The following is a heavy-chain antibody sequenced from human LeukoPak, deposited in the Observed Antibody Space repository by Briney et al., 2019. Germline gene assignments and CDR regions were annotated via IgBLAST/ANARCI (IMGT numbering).Heavy chain of an antibody. D-gene: IGHD3-22*01. Sequence: PGGSLRLSCAASGFTFSSYAMSWVRQAPGKGLEWVSAISGSGGSTYYADSVKGRFTISRDNSKNTLYLQMNSLRAEDTAVYYCAKDQYYYDSSGYYTQTPGLPFDYWGQGTLVTVSS. CDR2: ISGSGGST. CDR3: AKDQYYYDSSGYYTQTPGLPFDY. J-gene: IGHJ4*02. V-gene: IGHV3-23*01. CDR1: GFTFSSYA.